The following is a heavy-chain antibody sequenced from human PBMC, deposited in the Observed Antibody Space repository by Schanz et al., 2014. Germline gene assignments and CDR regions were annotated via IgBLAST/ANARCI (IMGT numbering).Heavy chain of an antibody. CDR1: GYSFTTYD. CDR2: INPSGGST. D-gene: IGHD6-13*01. CDR3: ARDGEAAAGCDY. V-gene: IGHV1-46*03. Sequence: QVQLVQSGAEVKKPGASVRVSCKASGYSFTTYDVNWVRQATGQGLEWMGIINPSGGSTSYAQKFQGRVTMTRDTSTSTVYMELSSLRSEDTAVYYCARDGEAAAGCDYWGQGTLDTGSS. J-gene: IGHJ4*02.